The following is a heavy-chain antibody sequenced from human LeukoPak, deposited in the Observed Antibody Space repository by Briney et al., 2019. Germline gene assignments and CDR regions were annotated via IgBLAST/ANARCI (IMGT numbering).Heavy chain of an antibody. CDR1: GLTFSSYW. V-gene: IGHV3-74*01. CDR2: INSDGIST. Sequence: GGSLRLSCAASGLTFSSYWMHWVRQAPGKGLVWVSRINSDGISTSYADSVKGRFTISRDNAKNTLYLQMNSLRSEYTALYYCARRMTTVVHGFDFWGQGILVTVSS. J-gene: IGHJ4*02. D-gene: IGHD4-23*01. CDR3: ARRMTTVVHGFDF.